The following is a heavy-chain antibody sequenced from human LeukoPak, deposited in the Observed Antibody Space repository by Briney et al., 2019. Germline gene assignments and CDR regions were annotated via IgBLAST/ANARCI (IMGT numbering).Heavy chain of an antibody. CDR2: IYPGDSDT. V-gene: IGHV5-51*01. Sequence: PGESLKISCKGSGYSFTSYWMGWVRQMPGKGLEWMGIIYPGDSDTRYSPSFQGQVTISADKSISTAYLQWSSLKASDTAMYYCARQLESYCSGGSCYVTGSWFDPWGQGTLVTVSS. CDR3: ARQLESYCSGGSCYVTGSWFDP. CDR1: GYSFTSYW. J-gene: IGHJ5*02. D-gene: IGHD2-15*01.